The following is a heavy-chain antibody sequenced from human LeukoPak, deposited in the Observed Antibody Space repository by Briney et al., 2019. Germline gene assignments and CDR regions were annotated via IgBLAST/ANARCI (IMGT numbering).Heavy chain of an antibody. CDR2: IYYSGST. CDR1: GFTFSSYS. CDR3: ARAKREGYNPLLDY. D-gene: IGHD1-14*01. V-gene: IGHV4-59*01. J-gene: IGHJ4*02. Sequence: GSLRLSCAASGFTFSSYSMNWIRQPPGKGLEWIGYIYYSGSTNYNPSLKSRVTISVDTSKNQFSLKLSSVTAADTAVYYCARAKREGYNPLLDYWGQGTLVTVSS.